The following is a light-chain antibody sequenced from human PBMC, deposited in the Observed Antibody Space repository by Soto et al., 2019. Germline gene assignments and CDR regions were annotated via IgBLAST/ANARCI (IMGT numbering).Light chain of an antibody. J-gene: IGKJ1*01. CDR2: DAS. V-gene: IGKV1-5*01. CDR3: QQCDRTPPT. CDR1: QSVTKW. Sequence: DIQMTQSPSTLSASVGDRVTITCRASQSVTKWVAWYQQRPGQAPKVLIWDASSLQRGVPSRFSGSGYGTEFTLTISSLQPEDFATYYCQQCDRTPPTFGQGTKVDIK.